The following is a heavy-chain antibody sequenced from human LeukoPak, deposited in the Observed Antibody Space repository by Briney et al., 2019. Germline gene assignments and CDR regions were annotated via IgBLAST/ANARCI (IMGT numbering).Heavy chain of an antibody. Sequence: SVKVSCKASGGTFSSYAISWVRQAPGQGLEWMGGIIPIFGTANYAQKFQGRVTITADESTSTAYMELSSLRSEDTAVYYCAHIFIGEGGENDYWGQGTLVTVSS. CDR3: AHIFIGEGGENDY. J-gene: IGHJ4*02. CDR1: GGTFSSYA. V-gene: IGHV1-69*13. CDR2: IIPIFGTA. D-gene: IGHD3-16*01.